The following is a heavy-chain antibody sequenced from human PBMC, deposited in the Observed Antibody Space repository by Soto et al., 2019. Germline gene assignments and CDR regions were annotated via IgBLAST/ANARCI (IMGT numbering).Heavy chain of an antibody. D-gene: IGHD5-12*01. V-gene: IGHV1-69*08. CDR1: GGTFSSYT. CDR3: ARDLPWPSYRDWCDP. Sequence: QVQLVQSGAEVKKPGSSVKVSCKASGGTFSSYTISWVRQAPGQGLEWMGRIIPILGIANYAQKFQGRVTITADKSTRTAYMELSSLRFEDTGVYSCARDLPWPSYRDWCDPWGQGTLVTVSS. J-gene: IGHJ5*02. CDR2: IIPILGIA.